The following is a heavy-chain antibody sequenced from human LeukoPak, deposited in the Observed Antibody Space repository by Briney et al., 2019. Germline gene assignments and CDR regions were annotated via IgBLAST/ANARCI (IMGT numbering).Heavy chain of an antibody. CDR3: ASSPCSGGSCYYFDY. J-gene: IGHJ4*02. D-gene: IGHD2-15*01. CDR2: INHSGST. Sequence: SETLSLTCAVYGGSFSGYYWSWIRQPPGKGLEWIGEINHSGSTNYNPSLKSRVTISVDTSKNQFSLKLSSVTAADTAVYYCASSPCSGGSCYYFDYWGQGTLVTVSS. CDR1: GGSFSGYY. V-gene: IGHV4-34*01.